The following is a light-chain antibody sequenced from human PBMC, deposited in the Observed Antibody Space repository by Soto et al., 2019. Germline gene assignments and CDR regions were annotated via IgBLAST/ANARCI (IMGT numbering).Light chain of an antibody. J-gene: IGKJ1*01. V-gene: IGKV1-5*01. CDR1: QSISSW. CDR3: QQYQSYSRT. CDR2: DAS. Sequence: DIPLTQSPSTLSASLGGCVPIXWRASQSISSWLAWYQQKPGKAPKLLIYDASSLESGVPSRFSGSGSGTEFTLTISSLKPDDFATYYCQQYQSYSRTFGQGTKVDIK.